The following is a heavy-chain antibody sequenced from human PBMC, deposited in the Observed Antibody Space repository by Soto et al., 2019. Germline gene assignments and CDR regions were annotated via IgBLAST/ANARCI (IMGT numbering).Heavy chain of an antibody. D-gene: IGHD5-18*01. CDR1: GFIFSNYW. V-gene: IGHV3-7*01. Sequence: HPGGSLRLSCAASGFIFSNYWMSWVRQAPGKGLEWVANINQDGREKYYVDSVKGRFIISRDNAKNSVFLQMNSLRAGDTAAYYCARIRADTAMLMEDYWGQGVLVTVSS. CDR2: INQDGREK. J-gene: IGHJ4*02. CDR3: ARIRADTAMLMEDY.